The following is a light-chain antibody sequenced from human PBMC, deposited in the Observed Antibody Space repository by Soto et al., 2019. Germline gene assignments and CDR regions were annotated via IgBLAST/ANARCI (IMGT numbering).Light chain of an antibody. CDR2: DAS. Sequence: EIVLTQSPATLSLSPGERATLSCRASQSVSSYLVWYQQKPGRAPRLLIYDASTRATGVPARFSGSGSGTDFTLTISSLEPEDFAVYYCQQRSNWPPFSFGPGTTVDIK. CDR1: QSVSSY. V-gene: IGKV3-11*01. CDR3: QQRSNWPPFS. J-gene: IGKJ3*01.